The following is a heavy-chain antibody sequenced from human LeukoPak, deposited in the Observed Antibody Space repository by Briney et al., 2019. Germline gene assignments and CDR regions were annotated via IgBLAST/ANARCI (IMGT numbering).Heavy chain of an antibody. D-gene: IGHD3-10*01. Sequence: GRSLRLSCAASGFTFSSYGMHWVRQAPGKGLEWAAVISYDGSNKYYADSVKGRFTISRDNSKNTLYLQMNSLRAEDTAVYYCAKASEGGMVRGVPLLDYWGQGTLVTVSS. V-gene: IGHV3-30*18. J-gene: IGHJ4*02. CDR1: GFTFSSYG. CDR3: AKASEGGMVRGVPLLDY. CDR2: ISYDGSNK.